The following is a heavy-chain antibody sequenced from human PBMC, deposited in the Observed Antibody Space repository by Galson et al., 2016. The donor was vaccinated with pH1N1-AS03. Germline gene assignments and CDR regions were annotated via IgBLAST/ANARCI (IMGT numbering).Heavy chain of an antibody. V-gene: IGHV1-2*02. CDR2: INPNSGGT. CDR1: GYTFIGYF. D-gene: IGHD4-23*01. J-gene: IGHJ4*02. Sequence: SVKVSCKATGYTFIGYFLHWVRQAPGHGLEWMGWINPNSGGTHYAQKFQGRITMTRDTSITSAYMELSGLRADDTAVYYCARVWLGKDRRLDNWGQGTLVAVSS. CDR3: ARVWLGKDRRLDN.